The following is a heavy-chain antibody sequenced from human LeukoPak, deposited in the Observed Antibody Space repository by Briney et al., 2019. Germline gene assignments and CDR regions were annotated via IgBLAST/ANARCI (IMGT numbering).Heavy chain of an antibody. V-gene: IGHV4-39*01. Sequence: NTSDTLSLTCTVSGGSISSYYWVWIRQPPGKGLEWIGSIYYSGSTYYSPSLKSRVTISVDTSKNQFSLKLSSVTAADTAVYYCARLGYYGSGSQLGFDPWGQGTLVTVSS. D-gene: IGHD3-10*01. CDR1: GGSISSYY. J-gene: IGHJ5*02. CDR3: ARLGYYGSGSQLGFDP. CDR2: IYYSGST.